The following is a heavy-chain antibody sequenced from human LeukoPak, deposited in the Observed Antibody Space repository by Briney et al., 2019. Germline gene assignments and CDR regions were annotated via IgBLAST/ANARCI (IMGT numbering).Heavy chain of an antibody. Sequence: GRSLRLSCAASGFPFSKHGMHWVRQAPGKGLEWVAVISHDGSNQYYANSVKGRLTISRDNSRNTLYLQMNSLRAEDTAVFCVXXXXXXXXXXXXSWDYYGIDVWGQGTTVTVSS. CDR3: XXXXXXXXXXXXSWDYYGIDV. D-gene: IGHD6-13*01. CDR1: GFPFSKHG. CDR2: ISHDGSNQ. J-gene: IGHJ6*02. V-gene: IGHV3-30-3*01.